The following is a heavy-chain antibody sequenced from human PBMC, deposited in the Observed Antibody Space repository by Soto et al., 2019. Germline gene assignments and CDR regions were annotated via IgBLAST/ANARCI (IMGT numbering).Heavy chain of an antibody. V-gene: IGHV1-69*02. D-gene: IGHD6-13*01. Sequence: QVQLVQSGAEVKKPGSSVKVSCKASGGTFSSYTISWVRQAPGQGLEWMGRIIPILGIANYAQKFQGRVTITAHQSTSTAYMELSSLGSEETAVYYCASLLIAAAVDYYYYGMDVWGQGTTVTVSS. CDR1: GGTFSSYT. CDR2: IIPILGIA. CDR3: ASLLIAAAVDYYYYGMDV. J-gene: IGHJ6*02.